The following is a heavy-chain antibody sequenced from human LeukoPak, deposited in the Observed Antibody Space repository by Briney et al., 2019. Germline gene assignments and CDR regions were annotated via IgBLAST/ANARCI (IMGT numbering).Heavy chain of an antibody. CDR3: AREPQQVLGSGKGGAFDI. CDR1: GFTFSSYS. V-gene: IGHV3-21*01. Sequence: PGGSLRLSCAASGFTFSSYSMNWVRQAPGKGLEWVSSISSSSSYIYYADSVKGRFTISRDNAKNSLYLQMNSLRAEDTAVYYCAREPQQVLGSGKGGAFDIWGQGTMVTVSS. J-gene: IGHJ3*02. CDR2: ISSSSSYI. D-gene: IGHD3-10*01.